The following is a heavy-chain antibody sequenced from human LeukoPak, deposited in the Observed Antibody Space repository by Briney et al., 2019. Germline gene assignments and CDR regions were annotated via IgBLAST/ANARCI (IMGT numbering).Heavy chain of an antibody. J-gene: IGHJ6*03. CDR3: ARAVVAAKTDYYYYHMDV. D-gene: IGHD2-15*01. CDR2: ISSSGSTI. CDR1: GFTFSSYE. Sequence: PGGSLRLSCAASGFTFSSYEMNWVRQAPGKGLEWVSYISSSGSTIYYADSVKGRFTISRDNAKNSLYLQMNSLRAEDTAVYYCARAVVAAKTDYYYYHMDVWGKGTTVTISS. V-gene: IGHV3-48*03.